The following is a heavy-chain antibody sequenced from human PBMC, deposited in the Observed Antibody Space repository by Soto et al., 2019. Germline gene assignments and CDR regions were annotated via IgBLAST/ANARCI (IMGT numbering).Heavy chain of an antibody. CDR1: GGSFSGYY. D-gene: IGHD6-13*01. CDR2: INHSGST. CDR3: ASSSWYWFDP. Sequence: TSETLSLTCAVYGGSFSGYYWSWIRQPPGKGLEWIGEINHSGSTNYNPSLKSRVTISVDTSKNQFSLKLSSVTAADTAVFYCASSSWYWFDPWGQGNLVTVSS. V-gene: IGHV4-34*01. J-gene: IGHJ5*02.